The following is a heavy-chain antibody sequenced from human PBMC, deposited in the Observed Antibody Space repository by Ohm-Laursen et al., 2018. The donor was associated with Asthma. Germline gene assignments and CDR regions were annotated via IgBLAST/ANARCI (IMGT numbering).Heavy chain of an antibody. D-gene: IGHD2-21*01. CDR3: TTEHIVVVIASFDY. V-gene: IGHV3-15*01. J-gene: IGHJ4*02. CDR2: IKSKTDGGTT. CDR1: GFTFSNAW. Sequence: SLRLSCAASGFTFSNAWMSWVRQAPGKGLEWVGRIKSKTDGGTTDYAAPVKGRFTISRDDSKNTLYLQMNSLKTEDTAVYYCTTEHIVVVIASFDYWGQGTLVTVSS.